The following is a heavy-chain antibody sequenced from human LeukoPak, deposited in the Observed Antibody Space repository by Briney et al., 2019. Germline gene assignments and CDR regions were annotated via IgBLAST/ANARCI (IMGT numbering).Heavy chain of an antibody. J-gene: IGHJ4*02. V-gene: IGHV3-48*04. Sequence: GGSLRLSCAASGFSFSSYSMSWIRQAPGEGLEWVSYISSSGSTIYYADSVKGRFTISRDNAKNSLYLQMNSLRAEDTAVYYCASSPSRYFDYWGQGTLVTVSS. CDR2: ISSSGSTI. CDR3: ASSPSRYFDY. CDR1: GFSFSSYS.